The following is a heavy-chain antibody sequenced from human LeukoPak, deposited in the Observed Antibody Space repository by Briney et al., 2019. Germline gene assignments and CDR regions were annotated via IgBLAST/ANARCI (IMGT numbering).Heavy chain of an antibody. CDR1: GSSINNNF. CDR2: IYSTGSA. CDR3: ARHRDYYDT. V-gene: IGHV4-59*08. Sequence: SETLSLTCTVSGSSINNNFWTWIRQRPGKGLEWIGHIYSTGSANYNPSLKSRVPISGDTSKNQISLKLTSVTAADTAVYFCARHRDYYDTWGHGTLVTVSS. J-gene: IGHJ4*01. D-gene: IGHD3-22*01.